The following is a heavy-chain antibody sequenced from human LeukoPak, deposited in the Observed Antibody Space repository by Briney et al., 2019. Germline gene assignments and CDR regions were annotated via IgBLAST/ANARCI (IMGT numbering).Heavy chain of an antibody. CDR1: GGSITSTNYL. J-gene: IGHJ3*02. Sequence: SETLSLTCGVSGGSITSTNYLWGWIRQPPGTGLEWIGSFYFLGSTYHNPSLKSRVTISVDTSKNQFSLKLSSVTAADTAVYYCARWAVTTDAFDIWGQGTMVTVSS. V-gene: IGHV4-39*01. D-gene: IGHD4-17*01. CDR2: FYFLGST. CDR3: ARWAVTTDAFDI.